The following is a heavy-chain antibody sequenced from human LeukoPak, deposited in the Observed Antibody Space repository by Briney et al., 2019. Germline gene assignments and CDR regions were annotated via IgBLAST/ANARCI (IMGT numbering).Heavy chain of an antibody. D-gene: IGHD3-10*01. CDR2: IYHSGST. CDR1: GGSFSGYY. Sequence: SETLSLTCAVYGGSFSGYYWSWIRQPPGKGLEWIGSIYHSGSTYYDPSLKSRVTISVDTSMNQFSLKLSSVTAADTAVYYCARGALLWFGAKMEYYFDSWGQGTPLTVSS. V-gene: IGHV4-34*01. J-gene: IGHJ4*02. CDR3: ARGALLWFGAKMEYYFDS.